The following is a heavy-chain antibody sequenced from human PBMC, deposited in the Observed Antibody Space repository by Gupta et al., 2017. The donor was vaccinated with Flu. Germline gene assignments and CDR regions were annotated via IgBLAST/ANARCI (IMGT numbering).Heavy chain of an antibody. V-gene: IGHV4-31*03. Sequence: QVQLPESATGMVTTSPLLYLTYTVSVASFSSGGTFLTWIRQLPGKGLEWIGYIYYSGTTYYIPSLKSRVTISVYTSKTRFSLKLSSVTAADTAVYSCGRVVPDFWCGAVGSSFHSYSVDVWVQGTTGTVSS. D-gene: IGHD3-3*01. CDR2: IYYSGTT. CDR1: VASFSSGGTF. J-gene: IGHJ6*02. CDR3: GRVVPDFWCGAVGSSFHSYSVDV.